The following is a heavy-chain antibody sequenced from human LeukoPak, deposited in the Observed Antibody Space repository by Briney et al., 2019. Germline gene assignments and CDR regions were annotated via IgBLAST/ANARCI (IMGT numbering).Heavy chain of an antibody. Sequence: VGTLRLSCAASGFTFSSYAMSWVRQAPGKGLEWVSAIRGRGGSTYYADSVKGRFTISRDNSKNTLYLQMNSLRAEDTAVYYCAKAFAAQQWLTLDYWGQGTLVTVSS. CDR1: GFTFSSYA. V-gene: IGHV3-23*01. D-gene: IGHD6-19*01. CDR2: IRGRGGST. CDR3: AKAFAAQQWLTLDY. J-gene: IGHJ4*02.